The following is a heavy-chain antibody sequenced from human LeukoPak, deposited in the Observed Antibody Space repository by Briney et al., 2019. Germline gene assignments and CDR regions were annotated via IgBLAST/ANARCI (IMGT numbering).Heavy chain of an antibody. Sequence: GGSLRLSCAASGFTVSSRYMSWVRRAPGEGLGWVSFIQGDGSTYYADPVKGRFTISRDNSKNTLYLQMNSLRAEDTAVYYCARGESSDCTCIDYWGQGTLVSVSS. CDR3: ARGESSDCTCIDY. J-gene: IGHJ4*02. CDR2: IQGDGST. D-gene: IGHD2-21*02. V-gene: IGHV3-53*01. CDR1: GFTVSSRY.